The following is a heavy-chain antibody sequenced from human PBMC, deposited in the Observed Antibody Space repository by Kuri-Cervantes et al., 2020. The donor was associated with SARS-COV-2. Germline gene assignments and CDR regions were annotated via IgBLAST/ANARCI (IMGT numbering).Heavy chain of an antibody. CDR3: ARDMYYYDSSGYYYPLGY. J-gene: IGHJ4*02. Sequence: ASVLVSCKASGYTFTSYGISWVRQAPGQGLEWMGWISAYNGNTNYAQKLQGRVTMTTDTSTSTAYMELRSLRSDDTAVYYCARDMYYYDSSGYYYPLGYWGQGTLVTVSS. V-gene: IGHV1-18*01. CDR1: GYTFTSYG. D-gene: IGHD3-22*01. CDR2: ISAYNGNT.